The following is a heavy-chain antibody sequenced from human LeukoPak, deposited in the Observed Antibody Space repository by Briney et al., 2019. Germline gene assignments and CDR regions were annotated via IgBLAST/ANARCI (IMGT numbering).Heavy chain of an antibody. CDR2: IKYDGTT. CDR3: ARGPDYYGDYISWFPDAFHI. CDR1: GASFSGYF. V-gene: IGHV4-34*01. J-gene: IGHJ3*02. Sequence: SETLSLTCAVSGASFSGYFWNWIRQSPERGLEWIGEIKYDGTTNYNPSLTSRVTMSIDKATNQFHLKVTSLTAADTAVYYCARGPDYYGDYISWFPDAFHIWGQGTLVSVSP. D-gene: IGHD4-17*01.